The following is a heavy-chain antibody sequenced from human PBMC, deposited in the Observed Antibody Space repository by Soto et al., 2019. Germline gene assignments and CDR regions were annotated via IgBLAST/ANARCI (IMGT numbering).Heavy chain of an antibody. D-gene: IGHD3-16*01. CDR2: ISGSGGST. CDR1: GFTFSSYA. J-gene: IGHJ6*02. V-gene: IGHV3-23*01. CDR3: AKVVRGYYYYGMDV. Sequence: EVQLLESGGGLVQPAGALRLSCAASGFTFSSYATSWVLQAPWKGLEWVSAISGSGGSTYYADSVKGRFTISRDNSKDTLYLQMNSLTAEDTAVYYCAKVVRGYYYYGMDVWGQGTTVTV.